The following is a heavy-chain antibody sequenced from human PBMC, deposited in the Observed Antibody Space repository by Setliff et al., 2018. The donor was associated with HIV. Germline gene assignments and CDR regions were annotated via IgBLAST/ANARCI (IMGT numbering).Heavy chain of an antibody. J-gene: IGHJ4*02. CDR2: MNYSGST. CDR1: RASFSSYY. D-gene: IGHD3-22*01. CDR3: ARGRYYDGSALPLDY. Sequence: SETLSLTCAVYRASFSSYYWSWIRQSPGKGLEWIAEMNYSGSTNYNPSLKSRVTMPVDTSKNQFSLNVTSVNAADTAVYYCARGRYYDGSALPLDYWGQGSLVTVSS. V-gene: IGHV4-34*01.